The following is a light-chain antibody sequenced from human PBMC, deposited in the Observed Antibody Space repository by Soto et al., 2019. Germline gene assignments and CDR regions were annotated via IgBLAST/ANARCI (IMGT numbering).Light chain of an antibody. J-gene: IGKJ5*01. V-gene: IGKV3-15*01. CDR3: QQYNNWPIT. CDR2: GAS. Sequence: EIVMTQSPATLSVSPGERATLSCRASQNVGSRYLAWYQQKPGQAPRLLIYGASTRATGFPARFSGSGSVTEFTLTISSLQSGDFAVYYCQQYNNWPITFGQGTRLEI. CDR1: QNVGSRY.